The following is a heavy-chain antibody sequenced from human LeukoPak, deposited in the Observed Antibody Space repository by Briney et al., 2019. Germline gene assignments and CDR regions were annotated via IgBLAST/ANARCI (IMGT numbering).Heavy chain of an antibody. V-gene: IGHV4-39*01. CDR3: ARRRYYDGSGYLE. Sequence: TSETLSLTCSVSGDSVSRSDSYWDWIRQPPGKGLEWIGTIYYSGRTYYSPSLKSRVTMSVDPSNNQFFLNLRSVTAADTALYYCARRRYYDGSGYLEWGQGTLLSVSS. CDR1: GDSVSRSDSY. J-gene: IGHJ1*01. CDR2: IYYSGRT. D-gene: IGHD3-22*01.